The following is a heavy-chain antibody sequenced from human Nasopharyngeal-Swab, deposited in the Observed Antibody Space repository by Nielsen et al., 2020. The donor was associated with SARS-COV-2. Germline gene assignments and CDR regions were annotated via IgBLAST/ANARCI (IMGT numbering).Heavy chain of an antibody. V-gene: IGHV4-61*01. D-gene: IGHD3-10*01. CDR3: ARDHYGSGSPSMDV. CDR2: IYYSGST. CDR1: GGSVSSGSYY. Sequence: SETLSLTCTVSGGSVSSGSYYWSWIRQPPGKGLEWIGYIYYSGSTNYNPSLKSRVTISVDTSKNQFSLKPSSVTAADTAVYYCARDHYGSGSPSMDVWGQGTTVTVSS. J-gene: IGHJ6*02.